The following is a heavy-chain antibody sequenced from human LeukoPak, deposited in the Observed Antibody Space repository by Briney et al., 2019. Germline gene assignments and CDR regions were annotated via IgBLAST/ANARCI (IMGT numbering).Heavy chain of an antibody. J-gene: IGHJ3*02. CDR2: IRSKAYGGTT. V-gene: IGHV3-49*04. Sequence: PGGSLRLSCTASGFTFGDYAMSWVRQAPGKGLEWVGFIRSKAYGGTTEYAASVKGRFTISRDDSKSIAYLQMNSLKTEDTAVYYCTRGRGDCYDSSGYYYPDAFDIWGQGTMVTVSS. CDR1: GFTFGDYA. D-gene: IGHD3-22*01. CDR3: TRGRGDCYDSSGYYYPDAFDI.